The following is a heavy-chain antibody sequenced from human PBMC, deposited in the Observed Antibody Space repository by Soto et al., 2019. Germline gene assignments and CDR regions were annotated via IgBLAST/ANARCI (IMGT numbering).Heavy chain of an antibody. D-gene: IGHD3-9*01. CDR1: GFTFSSYA. CDR3: AKEITISLGDYYYHYGMDV. J-gene: IGHJ6*02. Sequence: PGGSLRLSCAASGFTFSSYAMSWVRQAPGKGLEWVSAISGSGGSTYYADSVKGRFTISRDNSKNTLYLQMNSLRAEDTAVYYCAKEITISLGDYYYHYGMDVWGQGSSVTVSS. CDR2: ISGSGGST. V-gene: IGHV3-23*01.